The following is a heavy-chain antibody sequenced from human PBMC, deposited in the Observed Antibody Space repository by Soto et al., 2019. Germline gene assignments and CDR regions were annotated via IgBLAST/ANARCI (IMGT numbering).Heavy chain of an antibody. V-gene: IGHV3-30*18. J-gene: IGHJ6*02. CDR3: AKDLLGPGRAYGMDV. Sequence: QVQLVESGGGVVQPGRSLRLSCAASGFTFSSYGMHWVRQAPGKGLEWVAVISYDGSNKYYADSVKGRFTISRDNSKNPLYLQMNSLRAEDTAVYYCAKDLLGPGRAYGMDVLGQGTTVTVSS. CDR2: ISYDGSNK. CDR1: GFTFSSYG. D-gene: IGHD7-27*01.